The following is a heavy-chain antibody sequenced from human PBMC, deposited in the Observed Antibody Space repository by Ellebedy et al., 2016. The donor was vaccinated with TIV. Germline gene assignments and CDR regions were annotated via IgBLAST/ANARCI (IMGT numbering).Heavy chain of an antibody. CDR1: GYTFTSYV. J-gene: IGHJ4*02. CDR2: ISGYNGHT. V-gene: IGHV1-18*01. D-gene: IGHD3-9*01. Sequence: ASVKVSCKASGYTFTSYVISWVRQAPGQGLEWMGWISGYNGHTNYAQKVQGRVTMTTDTSTNTAYMELRSLRPDDTAVYYCARDRSNVLTGTELDFWGQGTVVTVSS. CDR3: ARDRSNVLTGTELDF.